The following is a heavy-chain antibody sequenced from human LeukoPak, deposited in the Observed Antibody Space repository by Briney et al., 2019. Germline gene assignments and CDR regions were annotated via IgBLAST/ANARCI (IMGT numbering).Heavy chain of an antibody. J-gene: IGHJ4*02. CDR1: GGSISNYY. CDR2: IYYSGST. Sequence: SETLSLTCTVSGGSISNYYWSWIRQPPGKGLEWIGYIYYSGSTNYNPSLKSRVTISVDTSKNQFSLKLSSVTAADTAVYYCAREWAAAGTITFDYWGQGTLVTVSS. CDR3: AREWAAAGTITFDY. D-gene: IGHD6-13*01. V-gene: IGHV4-59*01.